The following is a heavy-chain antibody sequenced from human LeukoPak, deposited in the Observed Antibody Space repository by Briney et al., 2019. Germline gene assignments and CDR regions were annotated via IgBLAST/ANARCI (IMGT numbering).Heavy chain of an antibody. D-gene: IGHD6-19*01. CDR2: IYESWNT. J-gene: IGHJ4*02. CDR3: ARGALHSRGWPYLDF. V-gene: IGHV4-34*11. CDR1: GGSFSGYY. Sequence: SETLSLTCAVYGGSFSGYYWSWIRQPPRKGLEWIGYIYESWNTIYNPSLNSRITISVDTSKNQLSLNLNSVTAADTAVYYCARGALHSRGWPYLDFWGQGTLVTVSS.